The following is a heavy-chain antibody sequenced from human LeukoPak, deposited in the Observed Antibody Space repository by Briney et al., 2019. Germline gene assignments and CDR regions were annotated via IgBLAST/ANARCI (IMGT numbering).Heavy chain of an antibody. J-gene: IGHJ4*02. CDR1: GYTFSSYD. CDR3: ARRKIHSGYDWVFDY. Sequence: ASVKVSCKSSGYTFSSYDINWVRQATGQGLEWMGWMKPNSGNTGCAQKFQGRVTMTRDTSISTAYMELSSLRSEDTAVYYCARRKIHSGYDWVFDYWGQGTLVTVSS. D-gene: IGHD5-12*01. V-gene: IGHV1-8*01. CDR2: MKPNSGNT.